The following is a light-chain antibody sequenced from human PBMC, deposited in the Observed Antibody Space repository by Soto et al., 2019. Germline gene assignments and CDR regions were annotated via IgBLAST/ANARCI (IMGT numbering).Light chain of an antibody. CDR2: EVT. Sequence: QSVLPQPPAASGSPGQSVTISCTGTSSDVGAYKYVSWYQQYPGKAPKLMIYEVTKRPSGVPDRFSGSKSGNTASLTVSGLQAEDEADYYCTSYVGNDIWVFGGGTKLTVL. CDR3: TSYVGNDIWV. V-gene: IGLV2-8*01. J-gene: IGLJ3*02. CDR1: SSDVGAYKY.